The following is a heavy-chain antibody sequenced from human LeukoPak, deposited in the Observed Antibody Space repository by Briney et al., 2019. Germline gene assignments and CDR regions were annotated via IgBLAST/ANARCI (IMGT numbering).Heavy chain of an antibody. V-gene: IGHV3-9*01. CDR1: GFTFDDYA. D-gene: IGHD1-26*01. Sequence: QPGRSLRLSCAASGFTFDDYAMHWVRQAPGKGLEWVSGISWNSGSIGYADSVKGRFTVSRDNAKNSLYLQMNSLRPEDTAVYYCARDNQGVGRSYFLRWQCDAFDIWGQGTMVTVSS. CDR2: ISWNSGSI. CDR3: ARDNQGVGRSYFLRWQCDAFDI. J-gene: IGHJ3*02.